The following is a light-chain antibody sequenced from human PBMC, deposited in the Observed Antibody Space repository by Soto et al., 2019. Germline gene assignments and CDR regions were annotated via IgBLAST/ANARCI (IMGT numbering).Light chain of an antibody. J-gene: IGKJ1*01. CDR1: QSVSNY. V-gene: IGKV1-39*01. Sequence: DIQIPKSPSSLSASVGDRVTSTCRTSQSVSNYLNWYQQKSGEAPKLLIYAAPTLQTGVPSRFSGSGSGTDFTLTISSLQPEDFATYYCQQSYSSPRPFGQGTKVAIK. CDR3: QQSYSSPRP. CDR2: AAP.